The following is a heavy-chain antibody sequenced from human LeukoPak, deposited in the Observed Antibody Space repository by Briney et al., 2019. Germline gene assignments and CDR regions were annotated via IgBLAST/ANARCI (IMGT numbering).Heavy chain of an antibody. D-gene: IGHD6-13*01. CDR2: IYYSGST. J-gene: IGHJ6*03. CDR1: GGSISSYY. CDR3: ARGRGSSWPFYYYYYMDV. V-gene: IGHV4-59*01. Sequence: SETLSLTCTVSGGSISSYYWSWIRQPPGKGLEWIGYIYYSGSTNYNPSLKSRVTISVYTSKNQFSLKLSSVTAADTAVYYCARGRGSSWPFYYYYYMDVWGKGTTVTVSS.